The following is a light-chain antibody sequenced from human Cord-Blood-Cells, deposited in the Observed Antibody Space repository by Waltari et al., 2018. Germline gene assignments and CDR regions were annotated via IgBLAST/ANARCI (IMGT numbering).Light chain of an antibody. CDR3: CSYAGSYTVV. J-gene: IGLJ2*01. CDR2: DVR. V-gene: IGLV2-11*01. CDR1: SSDVGGYNY. Sequence: QSALTQPRSVSGSPGQSVTISCTGTSSDVGGYNYVSWYQRHPGKAPTLLVVDVRRRPSVVPGRVSASKSGNTASLTISGLQAEEEADYCCCSYAGSYTVVFGGGTKLTVL.